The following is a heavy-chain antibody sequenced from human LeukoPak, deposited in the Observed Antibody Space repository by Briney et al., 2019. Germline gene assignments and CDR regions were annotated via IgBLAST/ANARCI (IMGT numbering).Heavy chain of an antibody. V-gene: IGHV1-46*01. Sequence: ASVKVSCKASGYSFTSHQMHWVRQAPGQELEWMGIIHPTAVSTYSAQKFQGRVTMTRDMSTSTVYMKLSSLRSDDTAVYYCARGPWIDIGSPSYYCDYWGQGTLVTVSS. CDR2: IHPTAVST. CDR3: ARGPWIDIGSPSYYCDY. J-gene: IGHJ4*02. CDR1: GYSFTSHQ. D-gene: IGHD2-21*01.